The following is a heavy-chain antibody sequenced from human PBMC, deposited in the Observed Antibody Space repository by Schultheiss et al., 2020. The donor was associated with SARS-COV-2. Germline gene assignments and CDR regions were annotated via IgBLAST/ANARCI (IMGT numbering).Heavy chain of an antibody. CDR1: GYTFTGYY. J-gene: IGHJ3*02. Sequence: ASVKVSCKASGYTFTGYYMHWVRQAPGQGLEWMGWINPNSGGTNYAQKFQGRVTMTRDTSISTAYMELSRLRSDDTAVYYCARDCSSTSWGDAFDIWGQGTMVTVSS. V-gene: IGHV1-2*02. CDR3: ARDCSSTSWGDAFDI. CDR2: INPNSGGT. D-gene: IGHD2-2*01.